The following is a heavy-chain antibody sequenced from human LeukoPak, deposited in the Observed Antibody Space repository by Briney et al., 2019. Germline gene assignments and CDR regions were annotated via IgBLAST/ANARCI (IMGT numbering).Heavy chain of an antibody. J-gene: IGHJ1*01. CDR2: TYYSGST. D-gene: IGHD2-8*01. Sequence: PSETLSLTCTASGGSISSYYWSWIRQPPGKGLEWIGYTYYSGSTNYNPSLKSRVTISVDTSKNQFSLKLSSVTAADRAMYYCTRGGVLYHYQHWGQGTLVTVSS. V-gene: IGHV4-59*12. CDR1: GGSISSYY. CDR3: TRGGVLYHYQH.